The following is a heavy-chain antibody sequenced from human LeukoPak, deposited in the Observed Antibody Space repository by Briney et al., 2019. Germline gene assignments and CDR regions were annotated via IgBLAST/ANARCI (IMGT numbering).Heavy chain of an antibody. J-gene: IGHJ5*02. CDR1: GYTFTGYY. CDR2: INPNSGGT. CDR3: ARGNIATRRGENWFDP. V-gene: IGHV1-2*02. Sequence: ASVKVSCKASGYTFTGYYMHWLRQAPGQGLEWMGWINPNSGGTNYAQKFQGRVTMTRDTSISTAYMELSSLRSDDTAVFYCARGNIATRRGENWFDPWGQGTLVTVSS. D-gene: IGHD6-6*01.